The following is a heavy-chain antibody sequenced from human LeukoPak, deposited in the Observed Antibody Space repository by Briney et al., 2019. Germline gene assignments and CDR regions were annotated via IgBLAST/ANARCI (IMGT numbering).Heavy chain of an antibody. CDR3: ARDWGRF. D-gene: IGHD3-16*01. Sequence: PGGSLRLSCAASGFTFSSYGMHWVRQAPGKGLEWVAVIWYDGSNKYYADSVKGRFTISRDNAKNSLYLQLNSLRAEDTAVYYCARDWGRFWGQGTLVTVSS. CDR2: IWYDGSNK. CDR1: GFTFSSYG. J-gene: IGHJ4*02. V-gene: IGHV3-33*01.